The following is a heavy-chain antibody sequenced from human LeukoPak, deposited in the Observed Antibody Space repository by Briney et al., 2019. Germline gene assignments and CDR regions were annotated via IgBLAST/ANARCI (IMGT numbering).Heavy chain of an antibody. CDR3: ARDPSNTSGWSPYFDY. CDR1: GYTFNKHG. CDR2: ISAYSGDT. V-gene: IGHV1-18*04. J-gene: IGHJ4*02. D-gene: IGHD6-19*01. Sequence: ASVKVSCKASGYTFNKHGITWVRQAPGQGLEWMGWISAYSGDTKYSQKFQGRVTLLTDTSASSAYMELRSLRSDDTAVYYCARDPSNTSGWSPYFDYWGQGALVTVSS.